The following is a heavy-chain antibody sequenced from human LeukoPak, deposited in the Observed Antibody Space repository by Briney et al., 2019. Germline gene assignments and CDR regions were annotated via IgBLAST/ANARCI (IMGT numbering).Heavy chain of an antibody. CDR2: MNPNSGNT. J-gene: IGHJ4*02. Sequence: ASVKVSCKASDYTFTSYDINWVRQATGQGLEWMGWMNPNSGNTAYAQKFQGRVTMTRDTSTSTVYMELSSLRSEDTAVYYCARNYYDSSGYYYKPKQLDYWGQGTLVTVSS. D-gene: IGHD3-22*01. CDR3: ARNYYDSSGYYYKPKQLDY. V-gene: IGHV1-8*01. CDR1: DYTFTSYD.